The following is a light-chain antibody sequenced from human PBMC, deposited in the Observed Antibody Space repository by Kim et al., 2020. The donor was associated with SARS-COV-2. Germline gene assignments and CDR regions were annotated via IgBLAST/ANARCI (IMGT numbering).Light chain of an antibody. CDR3: QAWDSSTHNYV. V-gene: IGLV3-1*01. Sequence: SYELTQPPSVSVSPGQTASITCSGYKLGDKYVSWYQQKPGQSPGVVIYQDNQRPSGFPERFSGSNSGNTATLTISGTQAMDEADSYCQAWDSSTHNYVFG. CDR1: KLGDKY. J-gene: IGLJ1*01. CDR2: QDN.